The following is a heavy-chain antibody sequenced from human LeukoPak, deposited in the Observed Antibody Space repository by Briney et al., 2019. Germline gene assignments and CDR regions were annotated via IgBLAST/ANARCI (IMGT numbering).Heavy chain of an antibody. Sequence: SETLSLTCTVSGDSINSNNYYWGWIRQPPGKGLEWIGSIYDSGSTYYNPSLKSRVTIAVDTSKNQFSLKLSSVTAADTAVYYRARHLQEYYYYYGMDVWGQGTTVTVSS. CDR2: IYDSGST. J-gene: IGHJ6*02. CDR3: ARHLQEYYYYYGMDV. CDR1: GDSINSNNYY. V-gene: IGHV4-39*01.